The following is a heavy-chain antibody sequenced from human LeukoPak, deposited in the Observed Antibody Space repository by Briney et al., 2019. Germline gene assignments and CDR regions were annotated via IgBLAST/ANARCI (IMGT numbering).Heavy chain of an antibody. CDR3: ARSVVVPAAGYDY. Sequence: SQTLSLTCTVSGGSISSGSYYWSWIRQPAGMGLEWIGRIYTSGSTNYNPSLKSRVTISVDTSKNQFSLKLSSVTAAYTAVYYCARSVVVPAAGYDYWGQGTLVTVSS. D-gene: IGHD2-2*01. CDR1: GGSISSGSYY. V-gene: IGHV4-61*02. CDR2: IYTSGST. J-gene: IGHJ4*02.